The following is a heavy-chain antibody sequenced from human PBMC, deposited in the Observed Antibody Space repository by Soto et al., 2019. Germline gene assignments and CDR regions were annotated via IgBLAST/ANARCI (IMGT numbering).Heavy chain of an antibody. J-gene: IGHJ4*02. V-gene: IGHV2-26*01. D-gene: IGHD6-13*01. CDR3: ARIAQHLALDY. CDR1: GFSLSTARMG. CDR2: IFSSDEK. Sequence: QVTLKESGPVLVKPTETLTLTCSVSGFSLSTARMGVSWIRQPPGKALEWLANIFSSDEKSYSTSLKSILTISNATSKSQLVLTMTTMDPVDTAIYFGARIAQHLALDYWGQGTLVTVSS.